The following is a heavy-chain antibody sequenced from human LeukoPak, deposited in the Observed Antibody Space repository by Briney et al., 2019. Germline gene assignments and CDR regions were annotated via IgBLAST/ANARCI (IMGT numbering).Heavy chain of an antibody. J-gene: IGHJ4*02. CDR2: INPNSGGT. CDR3: ARVGIAAAVDFDY. D-gene: IGHD6-13*01. CDR1: GYTFTDYY. Sequence: GSVKVSCTASGYTFTDYYMHWVRQAPGQGLEWMGWINPNSGGTNYAQKFQGRVTMTRDTSISTAYMELSRLRSDDTAVYYCARVGIAAAVDFDYWGQGTLVTVSS. V-gene: IGHV1-2*02.